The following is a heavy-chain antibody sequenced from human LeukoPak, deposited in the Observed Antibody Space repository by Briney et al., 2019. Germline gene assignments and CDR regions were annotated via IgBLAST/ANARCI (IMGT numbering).Heavy chain of an antibody. D-gene: IGHD3-10*01. Sequence: SGGSLRLSYAASGFTFSRYGMHWVRQAPGKGLEWVAFIRYDESDKKYKDSVKGRFTVSKDNSKNTVSLQMHSLRVEDTAVYYCATYYYASGNYHNYIYYWGQGALVTVSS. CDR1: GFTFSRYG. CDR2: IRYDESDK. J-gene: IGHJ4*02. CDR3: ATYYYASGNYHNYIYY. V-gene: IGHV3-30*02.